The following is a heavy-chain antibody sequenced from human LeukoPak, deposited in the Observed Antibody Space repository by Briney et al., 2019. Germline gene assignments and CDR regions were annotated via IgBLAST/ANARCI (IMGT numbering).Heavy chain of an antibody. V-gene: IGHV4-34*01. CDR2: INHSGST. D-gene: IGHD6-13*01. CDR1: GGSFSGYY. Sequence: PSETLSLTCAVYGGSFSGYYWSWIRQPPGNGLEWIGEINHSGSTNYNPSLKSRVTISVDTSKNQFSLKLSSVTAADTAVYYCARGSRSSWYYRYYWGQGTLVTVSS. CDR3: ARGSRSSWYYRYY. J-gene: IGHJ4*02.